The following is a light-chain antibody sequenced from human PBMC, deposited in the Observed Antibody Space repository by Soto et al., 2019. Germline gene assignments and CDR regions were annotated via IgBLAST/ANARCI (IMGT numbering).Light chain of an antibody. CDR3: SSNAGNPFYV. V-gene: IGLV2-8*01. Sequence: QSALTQPPSASGSPGQSVTISCTGTSSDVGAYNAVSWYQQHPGKAPKLLLYQVTKRPSGVPDRFSASKSGNTASLTVSGLQDEDEADYYCSSNAGNPFYVFGAGTKVTVL. CDR2: QVT. CDR1: SSDVGAYNA. J-gene: IGLJ1*01.